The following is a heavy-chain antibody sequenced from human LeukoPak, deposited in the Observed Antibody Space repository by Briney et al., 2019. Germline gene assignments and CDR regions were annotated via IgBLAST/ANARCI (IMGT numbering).Heavy chain of an antibody. J-gene: IGHJ4*02. CDR3: AKDQNYESSGYYGGFDY. CDR2: ISGSGGDT. Sequence: PGGSLRLSCAASGFSFSSHVMHWVRQAPGKGLEWVSGISGSGGDTYYADSVKGRFTICRDNSKNTLNLQMKSLRAEDTALYYCAKDQNYESSGYYGGFDYWGQGTLVTVSS. CDR1: GFSFSSHV. D-gene: IGHD3-22*01. V-gene: IGHV3-23*01.